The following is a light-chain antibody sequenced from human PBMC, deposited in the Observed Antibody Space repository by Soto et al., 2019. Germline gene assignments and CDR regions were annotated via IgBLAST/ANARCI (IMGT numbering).Light chain of an antibody. V-gene: IGLV2-11*01. Sequence: QSVLTQPRSVSGSPGQSVTISCTGTSSDVGGYNYVSWYQQHPGKAPKVMIYDVAKRPSGVPDRFSGSKSGNTASLTISGLQAEDEADYYCCSYAGSYTYVVGSGTKLTVL. J-gene: IGLJ1*01. CDR2: DVA. CDR1: SSDVGGYNY. CDR3: CSYAGSYTYV.